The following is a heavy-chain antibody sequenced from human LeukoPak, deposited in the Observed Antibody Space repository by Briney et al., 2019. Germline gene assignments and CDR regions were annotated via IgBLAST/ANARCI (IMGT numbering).Heavy chain of an antibody. J-gene: IGHJ4*02. V-gene: IGHV4-4*07. CDR1: GGSISNYY. D-gene: IGHD6-19*01. Sequence: PSETLSLTCTDSGGSISNYYWSWIRQPAGKGLEWIGHIYTSASTNYNPSLRSRVTMSLDTSKNQFSLELNSVTAADTAAYYCARVDTSGWHYFDDWGQGTLVTVSS. CDR2: IYTSAST. CDR3: ARVDTSGWHYFDD.